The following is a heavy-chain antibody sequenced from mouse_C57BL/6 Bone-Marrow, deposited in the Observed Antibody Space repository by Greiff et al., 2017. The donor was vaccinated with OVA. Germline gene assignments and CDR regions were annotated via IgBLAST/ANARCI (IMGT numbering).Heavy chain of an antibody. Sequence: VKLMESGPGLVAPSQSLSITCTVSGFSLTSYGVSWVRQPPGKGLEWLGVLWGDGSTNYHSALISRLSISKDNSKSQVFLKLNSLQTDDTATYYCARGGLLRPNWYFDVWGTGTTVTVSS. CDR1: GFSLTSYG. J-gene: IGHJ1*03. CDR2: LWGDGST. V-gene: IGHV2-3*01. D-gene: IGHD2-3*01. CDR3: ARGGLLRPNWYFDV.